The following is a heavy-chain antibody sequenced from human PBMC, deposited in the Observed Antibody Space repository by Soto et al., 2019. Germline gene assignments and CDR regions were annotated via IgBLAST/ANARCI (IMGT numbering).Heavy chain of an antibody. J-gene: IGHJ4*01. CDR3: ARVAYGNGWIFDY. Sequence: APGKGLEWVANIKQDGSDKYYVDSVKGRFTLSRDNAKNSLQLQMNSLRAEDTAIYFCARVAYGNGWIFDYWGRGTLVTVSS. CDR2: IKQDGSDK. D-gene: IGHD6-19*01. V-gene: IGHV3-7*04.